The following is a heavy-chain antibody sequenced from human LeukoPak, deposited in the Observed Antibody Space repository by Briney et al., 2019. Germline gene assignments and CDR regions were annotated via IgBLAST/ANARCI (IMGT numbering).Heavy chain of an antibody. CDR2: INPISGAT. Sequence: GASVKVSCKASGYTFTDYFLHWVRQAPGQGLEWMGCINPISGATMSAQKFQGRVTMTRGTSITTAYMDLTSLTSDDTAMYYCARDPTTVTIRWAASDIWGQGTMVTVSS. CDR1: GYTFTDYF. V-gene: IGHV1-2*02. D-gene: IGHD1-1*01. J-gene: IGHJ3*02. CDR3: ARDPTTVTIRWAASDI.